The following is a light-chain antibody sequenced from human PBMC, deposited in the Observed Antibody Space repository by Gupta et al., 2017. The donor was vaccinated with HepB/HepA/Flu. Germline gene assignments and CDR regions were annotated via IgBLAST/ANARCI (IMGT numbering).Light chain of an antibody. CDR1: SSNIGSAYA. CDR3: QSYDIGLNVVV. Sequence: QSVVTQPPSVSGAPGQRVTISCHGSSSNIGSAYAVQWYQHLPGPAPKPLIYGNTDRPSVVPDRFSGSKSGTSASLAITGLRAEDEADYFCQSYDIGLNVVVFGGGTRLTVL. J-gene: IGLJ2*01. CDR2: GNT. V-gene: IGLV1-40*01.